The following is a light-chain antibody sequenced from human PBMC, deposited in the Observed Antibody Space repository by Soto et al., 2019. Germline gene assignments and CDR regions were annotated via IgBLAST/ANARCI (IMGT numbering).Light chain of an antibody. CDR2: GAS. CDR3: QQYNNWHLNT. V-gene: IGKV3-15*01. J-gene: IGKJ2*01. CDR1: QSVSSN. Sequence: EIVMTQSPATLSVSPGERATLSCRASQSVSSNLAWYQQKPGQAPRLLIYGASTRATGIPARFSGSGSGTEFTLPISSLQSEDFAVYYCQQYNNWHLNTFGQGTKLEIK.